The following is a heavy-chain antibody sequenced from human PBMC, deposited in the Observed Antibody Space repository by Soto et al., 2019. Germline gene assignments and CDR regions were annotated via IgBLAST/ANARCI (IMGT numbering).Heavy chain of an antibody. Sequence: QVQLVQSGAEVKKPGASVKVSCKASGYTFTSYGISWVRQAPGQGLEWMGWISAYKGNTNYAQTLPGRVTMTTDTSTSTAYMELRSLRSDDTDVDYCARDLARFRAAAGPQGDYWGQGTLVTVSS. D-gene: IGHD6-13*01. J-gene: IGHJ4*02. CDR1: GYTFTSYG. CDR2: ISAYKGNT. V-gene: IGHV1-18*01. CDR3: ARDLARFRAAAGPQGDY.